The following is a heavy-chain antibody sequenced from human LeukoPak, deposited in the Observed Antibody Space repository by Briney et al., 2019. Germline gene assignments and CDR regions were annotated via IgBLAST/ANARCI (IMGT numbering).Heavy chain of an antibody. J-gene: IGHJ3*02. D-gene: IGHD2-2*01. Sequence: TSETLSLTCTVSGGSISSSSYYWGWIRQPPGKGLEWIGSIYYSGSTYYNPSLKSRVTISVDTSKNQFSLKLSSVTAADTAVYYCASPIVVVPAASHDAFDIWGQGTMVTVSS. CDR1: GGSISSSSYY. V-gene: IGHV4-39*01. CDR2: IYYSGST. CDR3: ASPIVVVPAASHDAFDI.